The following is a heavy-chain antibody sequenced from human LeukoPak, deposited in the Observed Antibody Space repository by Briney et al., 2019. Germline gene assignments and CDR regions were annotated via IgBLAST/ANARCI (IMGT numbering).Heavy chain of an antibody. Sequence: PGGSLRLSCAASGFTCSSDVMNGLRQAPGKELEWVSYISSSSSTIYYTDSVKGRFTISRDNAKNSLYLQMNSLRAEDTAVYYCARDRQQLVLFHWGQGTLVTVSS. D-gene: IGHD6-6*01. CDR1: GFTCSSDV. CDR3: ARDRQQLVLFH. J-gene: IGHJ4*02. V-gene: IGHV3-48*04. CDR2: ISSSSSTI.